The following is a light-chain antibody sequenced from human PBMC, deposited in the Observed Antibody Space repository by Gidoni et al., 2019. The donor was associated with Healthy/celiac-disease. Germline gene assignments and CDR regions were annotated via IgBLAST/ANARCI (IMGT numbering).Light chain of an antibody. Sequence: EIVMTQSPATLPVSSGERATLSCRASQSVSSNLAWYQQKPGQAPRLLIYGASTRATGIPARFSGSGSGTEFTLTISSLQSEDFAVYYCQQYNNWPRTFGQGTKVEIK. V-gene: IGKV3-15*01. CDR1: QSVSSN. CDR3: QQYNNWPRT. CDR2: GAS. J-gene: IGKJ1*01.